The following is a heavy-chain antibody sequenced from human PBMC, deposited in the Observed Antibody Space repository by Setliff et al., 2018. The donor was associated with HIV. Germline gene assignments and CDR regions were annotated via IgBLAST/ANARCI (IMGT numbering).Heavy chain of an antibody. Sequence: SETLSLTCTVSGGSIISEISWWAWIRQPAGKGPEWLGQIYMRGGTDYNPSLEGRVTISLDTSKNQFSLKLTSVTAADTAVYYCAIDPVTNIAGSGYGYTRFDPWGPGISVTVSS. D-gene: IGHD5-18*01. CDR3: AIDPVTNIAGSGYGYTRFDP. J-gene: IGHJ5*02. CDR1: GGSIISEISW. V-gene: IGHV4-61*09. CDR2: IYMRGGT.